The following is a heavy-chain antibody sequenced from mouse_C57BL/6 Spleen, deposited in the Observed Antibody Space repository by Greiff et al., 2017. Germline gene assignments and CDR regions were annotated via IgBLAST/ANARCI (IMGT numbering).Heavy chain of an antibody. CDR2: ISDGGSYT. CDR1: GFTFSSYA. V-gene: IGHV5-4*01. J-gene: IGHJ3*01. CDR3: AREGDDGYPFAY. Sequence: EVQLVESGGGLVKPGGSLKLSCAASGFTFSSYAMSWVRQTPEKRLEWVATISDGGSYTYYPDNVKGRFPISRDNAKNNLYLQMSHLKSEDTAMYYCAREGDDGYPFAYWGQGTLVTVSA. D-gene: IGHD2-3*01.